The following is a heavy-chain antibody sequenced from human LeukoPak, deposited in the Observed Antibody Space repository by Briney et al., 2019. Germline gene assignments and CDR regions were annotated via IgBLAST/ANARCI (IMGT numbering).Heavy chain of an antibody. CDR1: GFTFSSYT. V-gene: IGHV3-23*01. CDR2: ISGSGVGT. D-gene: IGHD2-21*01. J-gene: IGHJ3*02. CDR3: AKDQVISGSEASDI. Sequence: GGSLRLSCAVSGFTFSSYTMNWVRQAPGKGLEWVSAISGSGVGTYYADSVKGRFTISRDNSWNTLYLQMSSLRAEDTAAYYCAKDQVISGSEASDIWGQGTMVTVSS.